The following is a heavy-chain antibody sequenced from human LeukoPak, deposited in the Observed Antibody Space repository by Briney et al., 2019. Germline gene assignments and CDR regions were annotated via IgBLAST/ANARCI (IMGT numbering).Heavy chain of an antibody. CDR1: GYSFTSYW. V-gene: IGHV5-51*01. CDR2: IYPGDSDI. J-gene: IGHJ3*02. CDR3: AGSCSSTSCYLTDAFDI. D-gene: IGHD2-2*01. Sequence: GESLKISCKGSGYSFTSYWIGWVRQMPGKGLEWMGIIYPGDSDIRYSPSFQGQVIISDDKSISTAYLQWSSLKASDTAIYYCAGSCSSTSCYLTDAFDIWGQGTMVTVSS.